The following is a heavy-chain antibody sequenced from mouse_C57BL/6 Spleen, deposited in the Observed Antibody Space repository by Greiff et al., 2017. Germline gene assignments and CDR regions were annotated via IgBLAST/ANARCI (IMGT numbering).Heavy chain of an antibody. CDR3: ARAWDVTFDY. Sequence: EVQLQQSGPGLVKPSQSLSLTCSVTGYSITSGYYWNWIRQFPGNKLEWMGYISYDGSNNYNPSLKNRISITRDTSKNQFFLKLNSVTTEDTATYYCARAWDVTFDYWGQGTTLTVSS. J-gene: IGHJ2*01. CDR2: ISYDGSN. V-gene: IGHV3-6*01. CDR1: GYSITSGYY. D-gene: IGHD4-1*01.